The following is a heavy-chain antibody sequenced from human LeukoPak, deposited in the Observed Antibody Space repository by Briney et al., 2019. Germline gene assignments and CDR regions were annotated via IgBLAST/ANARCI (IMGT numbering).Heavy chain of an antibody. J-gene: IGHJ6*03. Sequence: GGSLRLSCAASGFTFDDYTMHWVRQPPGKGLEWISLITWDGGTTYYADSVRGRFTISRDNSKNFLFLRMNSLRPEDTALYYCARDRTAEAGNDYYMGVWGNGTTVIVSS. CDR1: GFTFDDYT. V-gene: IGHV3-43*01. CDR3: ARDRTAEAGNDYYMGV. D-gene: IGHD6-13*01. CDR2: ITWDGGTT.